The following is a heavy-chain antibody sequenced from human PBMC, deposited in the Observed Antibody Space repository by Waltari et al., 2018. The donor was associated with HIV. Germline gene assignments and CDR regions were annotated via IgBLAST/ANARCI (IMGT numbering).Heavy chain of an antibody. Sequence: EVQLVESGGGLVQPGGSLRLSCPATDFTFNNYWMNWVRQAPGKGLEWVANRKQDESEKYYVDSVKGRFTISRDNAKNSLFLQMNSLRAEDTAVYYCAREALYDSSGYYFDYWGQGTLVTVSS. CDR2: RKQDESEK. J-gene: IGHJ4*02. V-gene: IGHV3-7*01. D-gene: IGHD3-22*01. CDR3: AREALYDSSGYYFDY. CDR1: DFTFNNYW.